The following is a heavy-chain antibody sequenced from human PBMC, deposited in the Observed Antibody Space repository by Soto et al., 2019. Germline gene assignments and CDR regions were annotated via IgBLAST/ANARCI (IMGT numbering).Heavy chain of an antibody. D-gene: IGHD5-18*01. CDR1: GYTFTTHW. J-gene: IGHJ6*02. V-gene: IGHV5-10-1*01. CDR2: IDPSDSYT. CDR3: ARHTANTYGYNMDV. Sequence: GESLKISCEGSGYTFTTHWISWVRQLPGKGLEWMGRIDPSDSYTDYSPSFQGHVTITADKSISSAYLQWSSLKASDSAMYYWARHTANTYGYNMDVWGQGTTVTVSS.